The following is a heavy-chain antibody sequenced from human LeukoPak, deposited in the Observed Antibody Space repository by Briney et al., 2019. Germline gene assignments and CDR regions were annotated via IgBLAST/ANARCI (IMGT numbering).Heavy chain of an antibody. CDR2: ITAPGDAT. Sequence: PGGSLRLSCATSGFNFNSNAMIWVRQAPGKGLECVSAITAPGDATYYADSVKGRFTISRDNSKNTLYLQMNSLRAEDTAVYYCAKGTAMATRAYFDYWGQGTLVTVSS. CDR1: GFNFNSNA. CDR3: AKGTAMATRAYFDY. J-gene: IGHJ4*02. D-gene: IGHD5-18*01. V-gene: IGHV3-23*01.